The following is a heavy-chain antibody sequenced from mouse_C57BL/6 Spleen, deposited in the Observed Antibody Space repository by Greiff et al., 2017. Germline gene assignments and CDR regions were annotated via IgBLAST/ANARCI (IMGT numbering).Heavy chain of an antibody. J-gene: IGHJ2*01. Sequence: VQLQQSGAELARPGASVKLSCTASGYNFTSYGISWVKQSTVQGLEWIGEIYPRSGNTYYNEKFKGKATLTADKSSSTAYLELRSLTSEDSAVYFCAKGSDYWGQGTTLTVSS. CDR1: GYNFTSYG. V-gene: IGHV1-81*01. CDR3: AKGSDY. CDR2: IYPRSGNT.